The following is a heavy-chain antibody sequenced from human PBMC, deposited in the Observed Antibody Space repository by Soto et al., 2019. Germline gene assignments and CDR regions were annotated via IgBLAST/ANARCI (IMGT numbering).Heavy chain of an antibody. CDR3: ARVLDEGFDY. Sequence: QVQLVESGGGLVKPGGSLRLSCAASGFTFTDYYMSWIRQAPGKGLEWVSQISGSSSYTKYTDSVKGRFTISRDNAKNSLYLQMNSLRAEDTAVYYCARVLDEGFDYWGQGTLVTVSS. CDR1: GFTFTDYY. V-gene: IGHV3-11*05. CDR2: ISGSSSYT. J-gene: IGHJ4*02.